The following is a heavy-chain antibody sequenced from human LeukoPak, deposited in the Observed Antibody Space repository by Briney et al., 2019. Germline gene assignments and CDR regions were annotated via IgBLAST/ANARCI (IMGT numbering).Heavy chain of an antibody. D-gene: IGHD1-26*01. CDR1: GGSIRGSTYY. Sequence: SETLSLTCTVSGGSIRGSTYYWGWIRQPPGKGLKWIGSIYYSGITYYNLSLKSRVTICVDTSKNQFSLKLTSVTAADTALYYCARQGTSIVGATIDYWGQGTLVTVSS. CDR2: IYYSGIT. J-gene: IGHJ4*02. CDR3: ARQGTSIVGATIDY. V-gene: IGHV4-39*01.